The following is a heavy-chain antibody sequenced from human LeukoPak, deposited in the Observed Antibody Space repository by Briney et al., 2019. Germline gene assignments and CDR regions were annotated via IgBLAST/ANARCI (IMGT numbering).Heavy chain of an antibody. J-gene: IGHJ4*02. CDR1: GFTFSSYA. V-gene: IGHV3-23*01. CDR3: AKGRGDIVVVVAATSFPELDY. D-gene: IGHD2-15*01. Sequence: AGGSLRLSCAASGFTFSSYAMSWVRQAPGKGLEWVSAISGSGGSTYYADSVKGRFTISRDNSKNTLYLQMNSLRAEDTAVYYCAKGRGDIVVVVAATSFPELDYWGQGTLVTVSS. CDR2: ISGSGGST.